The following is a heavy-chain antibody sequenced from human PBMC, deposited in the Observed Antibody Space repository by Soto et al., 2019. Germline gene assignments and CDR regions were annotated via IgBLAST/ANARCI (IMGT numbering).Heavy chain of an antibody. CDR3: AREGHGYNYYFDY. Sequence: GGSLRLSCAASGFTFSSYAMHWVRQAPGRGLEWVAVISYDGSNKYYADSVKGRFTISRDNSKNTLYLQMNSLRAEDTAVYYCAREGHGYNYYFDYWGQGTLVTVSS. J-gene: IGHJ4*02. V-gene: IGHV3-30-3*01. CDR1: GFTFSSYA. CDR2: ISYDGSNK. D-gene: IGHD5-12*01.